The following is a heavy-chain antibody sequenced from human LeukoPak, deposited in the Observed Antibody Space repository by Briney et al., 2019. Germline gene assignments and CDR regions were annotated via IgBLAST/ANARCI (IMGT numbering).Heavy chain of an antibody. D-gene: IGHD5-18*01. V-gene: IGHV3-23*01. CDR3: AKAAVDTTYFEY. CDR1: GFTFSSYW. J-gene: IGHJ4*02. CDR2: ISGSGGTI. Sequence: GGSLRLSCAASGFTFSSYWMSWVRQAPGKGLEWLSAISGSGGTIYYADSVKGRFTISRDNSKSTLYLQMNSLRAEDTAVYYCAKAAVDTTYFEYWGQGTLVTVSS.